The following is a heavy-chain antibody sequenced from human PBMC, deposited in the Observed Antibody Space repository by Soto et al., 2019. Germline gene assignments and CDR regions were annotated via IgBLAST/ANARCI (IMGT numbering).Heavy chain of an antibody. CDR2: ISAYNGNT. V-gene: IGHV1-18*04. D-gene: IGHD2-15*01. CDR1: GYTFTSYG. CDR3: AGGAAYIVEVDYGMDV. J-gene: IGHJ6*02. Sequence: QVQLVQSGAEVKKPGASVKVSCKTSGYTFTSYGISWVRQAPGQGLEWMGWISAYNGNTNYAQKLQGRVTMTTDTTTSTAYIELKSLRTDDTAVYYCAGGAAYIVEVDYGMDVWGQGTTVTVSS.